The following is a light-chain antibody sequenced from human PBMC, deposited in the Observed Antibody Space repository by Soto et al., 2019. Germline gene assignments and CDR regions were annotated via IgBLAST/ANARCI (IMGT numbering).Light chain of an antibody. J-gene: IGKJ1*01. CDR3: LLDFRYFWA. Sequence: AIPRPQSPSSLSASERVRVTITCRASQAIRTALGWYQQRPGKVPKLLIYAASTLQSGVPSRFSGSGSGTDFTLTISSLQPEGFATYYCLLDFRYFWAVGQGTKVDIK. CDR1: QAIRTA. CDR2: AAS. V-gene: IGKV1-6*01.